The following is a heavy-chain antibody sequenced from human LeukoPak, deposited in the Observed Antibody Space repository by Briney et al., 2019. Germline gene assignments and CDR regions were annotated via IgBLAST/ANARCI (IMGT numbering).Heavy chain of an antibody. CDR3: ARGRTSAGGYSGHDWGDWFDP. CDR1: GYPFTSYD. J-gene: IGHJ5*02. V-gene: IGHV1-8*03. D-gene: IGHD5-12*01. CDR2: MNPNSGHT. Sequence: ASVKVSCKASGYPFTSYDINWVRQATGQGLQWMGWMNPNSGHTAYAQKFQGRITITRNTSISTAYMDLSSLRSEDSAVYYCARGRTSAGGYSGHDWGDWFDPWGQGTLVTVSS.